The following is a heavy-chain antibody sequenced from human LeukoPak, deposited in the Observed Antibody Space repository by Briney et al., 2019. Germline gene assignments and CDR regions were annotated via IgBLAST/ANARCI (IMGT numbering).Heavy chain of an antibody. V-gene: IGHV3-30*04. Sequence: GGSLRLSCSASGFTFSSYAMHWVRQAPGKGLEWVAVISYNGRNQNYADSVQGRFTISRDNSKNTLYLQMNSLRAEDTAVYYCAMGTGTFDYWGQGTLVTVSS. CDR2: ISYNGRNQ. D-gene: IGHD1-1*01. CDR3: AMGTGTFDY. J-gene: IGHJ4*02. CDR1: GFTFSSYA.